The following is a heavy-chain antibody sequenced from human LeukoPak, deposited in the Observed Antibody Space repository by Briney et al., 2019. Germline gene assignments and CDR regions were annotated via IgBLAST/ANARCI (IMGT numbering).Heavy chain of an antibody. CDR1: GFTFSSYG. CDR3: AKSRGYSGYDWGIFDY. V-gene: IGHV3-23*01. Sequence: QPGGSLRLSCAASGFTFSSYGMSWVRQAPGKGLEWVSAISGSGGSTYYADPVKGRFTISRDNSKNTLYLQMNSLRAEDTAVYYCAKSRGYSGYDWGIFDYWGQGTLVTVSS. CDR2: ISGSGGST. D-gene: IGHD5-12*01. J-gene: IGHJ4*02.